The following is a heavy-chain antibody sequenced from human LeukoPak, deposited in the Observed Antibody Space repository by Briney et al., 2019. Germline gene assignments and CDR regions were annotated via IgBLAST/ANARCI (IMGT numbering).Heavy chain of an antibody. CDR1: GFTFSSYG. D-gene: IGHD4-17*01. CDR2: ISYDGSNK. CDR3: AKEKEGGFYGDAFDY. J-gene: IGHJ4*02. Sequence: GGSLRLSCAASGFTFSSYGMHWVRQAPGKGLEWVAVISYDGSNKYYADSVKGRFTISRDNSKNTLYLQMNSLRAEDTAVYYCAKEKEGGFYGDAFDYWGQGTLVTVSS. V-gene: IGHV3-30*18.